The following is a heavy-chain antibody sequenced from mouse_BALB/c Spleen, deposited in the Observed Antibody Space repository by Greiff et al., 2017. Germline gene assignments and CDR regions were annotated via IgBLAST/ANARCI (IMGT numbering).Heavy chain of an antibody. CDR1: GFTFSSFG. J-gene: IGHJ4*01. CDR3: ARDGKVLYYAMDY. Sequence: EVHLVESGGGLVQPGGSRKLSCAASGFTFSSFGMHWVRQAPEKGLEWVAYISSGSSTIYYADTVKGRFTISRDNPKNTLFLQMTSLRSEDTAMYYCARDGKVLYYAMDYWGQGTSVTVSS. CDR2: ISSGSSTI. V-gene: IGHV5-17*02. D-gene: IGHD2-1*01.